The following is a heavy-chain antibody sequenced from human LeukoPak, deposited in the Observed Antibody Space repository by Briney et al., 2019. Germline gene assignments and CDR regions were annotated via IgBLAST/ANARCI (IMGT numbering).Heavy chain of an antibody. Sequence: GGSLRLSCAASGFTFSSYGMHWVRQAPGKGLEWVAFIRYDGSNKYYADSVKGRFTISRDNSKNTLYLQMNSLRAEDTAVYYCAKEKTGYSSGGSDYWGKGTLVTVSS. V-gene: IGHV3-30*02. CDR1: GFTFSSYG. J-gene: IGHJ4*02. CDR3: AKEKTGYSSGGSDY. CDR2: IRYDGSNK. D-gene: IGHD6-19*01.